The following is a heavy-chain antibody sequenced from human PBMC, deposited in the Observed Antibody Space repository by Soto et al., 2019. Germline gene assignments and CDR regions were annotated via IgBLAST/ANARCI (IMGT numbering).Heavy chain of an antibody. V-gene: IGHV1-18*01. D-gene: IGHD3-10*01. CDR2: ISAYNGNT. CDR1: GYGLTGDY. Sequence: WSLVNRSRKAVGYGLTGDYMHCVRQAPKKGLEWMGWISAYNGNTNYAQKLQGRVTMTTDTSTSTAYMELRSLRSDDTAVYYCAREVETTRITMVRGVISERLYYFDYWGQGTLDTVIS. J-gene: IGHJ4*02. CDR3: AREVETTRITMVRGVISERLYYFDY.